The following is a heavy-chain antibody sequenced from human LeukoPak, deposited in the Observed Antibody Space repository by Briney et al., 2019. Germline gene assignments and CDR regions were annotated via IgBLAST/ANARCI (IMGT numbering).Heavy chain of an antibody. D-gene: IGHD3-10*01. CDR1: GDSISSGGYS. CDR2: IYHSGST. Sequence: PSETLSLTCAVSGDSISSGGYSWSWIRQPPGKGLEWIGCIYHSGSTYYNPSLKSRVTISVDRSKNQFSLKLSSVTAADTAVYYCARGRYYYGSGSYEILLWFDPWGQGTLVTVSS. CDR3: ARGRYYYGSGSYEILLWFDP. V-gene: IGHV4-30-2*01. J-gene: IGHJ5*02.